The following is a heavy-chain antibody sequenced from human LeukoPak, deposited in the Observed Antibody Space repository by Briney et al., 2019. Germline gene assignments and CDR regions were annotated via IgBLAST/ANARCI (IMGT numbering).Heavy chain of an antibody. Sequence: GGSLRLSCAASGFTLSNYWMHWVRQAPGKGLVWVSRINGDGSSTSNADAVKGRFTISRDNAKNSLYLQMNSLRAEDTAVYYCARKATTVTPPYWGQGTLVTVSS. J-gene: IGHJ4*02. CDR1: GFTLSNYW. D-gene: IGHD4-17*01. CDR2: INGDGSST. CDR3: ARKATTVTPPY. V-gene: IGHV3-74*01.